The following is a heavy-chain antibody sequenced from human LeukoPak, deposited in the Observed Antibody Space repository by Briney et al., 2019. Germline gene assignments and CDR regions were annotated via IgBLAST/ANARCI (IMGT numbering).Heavy chain of an antibody. J-gene: IGHJ4*02. CDR3: TSLGYGDDTWDQYYFDY. Sequence: GGSLRLSCAASGFTFSGSAMHWVRQASGKGLEWVGRIRSKANSYATAYAASVKGRFTISRDDSKNTAYLQMNSLKTEDTAVYYCTSLGYGDDTWDQYYFDYWGQGTLVTVSS. CDR2: IRSKANSYAT. D-gene: IGHD4-17*01. CDR1: GFTFSGSA. V-gene: IGHV3-73*01.